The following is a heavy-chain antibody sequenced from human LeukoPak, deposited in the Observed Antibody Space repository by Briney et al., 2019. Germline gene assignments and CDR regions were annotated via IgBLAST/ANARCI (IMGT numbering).Heavy chain of an antibody. D-gene: IGHD2-2*01. CDR2: ISGSGVST. V-gene: IGHV3-23*01. CDR1: GFTFSSDS. CDR3: AKDSFSSR. J-gene: IGHJ4*02. Sequence: GGSLRLSCAASGFTFSSDSMTWVRQAPGKGLDWVSTISGSGVSTFYADPVKGRFTISRDNSKNTLYLHMNSLSAEDTAVYYCAKDSFSSRWGQGTLVTVSS.